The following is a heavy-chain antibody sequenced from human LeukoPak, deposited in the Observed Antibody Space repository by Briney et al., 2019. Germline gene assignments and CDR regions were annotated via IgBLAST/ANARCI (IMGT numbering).Heavy chain of an antibody. CDR2: ISYDGSNK. CDR3: ARAYESRIAAAGIATASFDY. V-gene: IGHV3-30-3*01. Sequence: PGGSLRLSCAASGFTFSSYAMHWVRQAPGKGLEWVAVISYDGSNKYYADSVKGRFTISRDNSKNTLYLQMNSLRAEDTAVYYCARAYESRIAAAGIATASFDYWGQGTLVTVSS. CDR1: GFTFSSYA. J-gene: IGHJ4*02. D-gene: IGHD6-13*01.